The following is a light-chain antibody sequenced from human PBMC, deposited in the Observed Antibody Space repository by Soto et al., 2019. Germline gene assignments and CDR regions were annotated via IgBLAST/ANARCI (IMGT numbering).Light chain of an antibody. J-gene: IGKJ1*01. Sequence: DIQMTQSPSSLSASVGDRFTITCRASQSISSYLNWYQQKPGKAPKLLIYDASSLESGVPSRFSGSGSGTEFTLTISSLQPDDFATYYCHSKTFGQGTKVDI. V-gene: IGKV1-39*01. CDR2: DAS. CDR3: HSKT. CDR1: QSISSY.